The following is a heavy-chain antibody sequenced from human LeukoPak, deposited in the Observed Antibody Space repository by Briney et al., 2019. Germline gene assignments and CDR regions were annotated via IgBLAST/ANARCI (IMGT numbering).Heavy chain of an antibody. CDR3: ARLITGTTTAFDI. V-gene: IGHV4-4*07. J-gene: IGHJ3*02. D-gene: IGHD1-7*01. Sequence: SETLSLTCSVSGGSISGYYWTWIRQPAGKGLEWIGRVYTSGSTHYNPSLKTRLTMSVDTSKNQFSLKLSSVTAADTAVYYCARLITGTTTAFDIWGQGAMVTVSS. CDR2: VYTSGST. CDR1: GGSISGYY.